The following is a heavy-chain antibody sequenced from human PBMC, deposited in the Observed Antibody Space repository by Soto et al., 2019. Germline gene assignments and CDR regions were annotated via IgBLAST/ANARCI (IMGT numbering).Heavy chain of an antibody. D-gene: IGHD3-3*01. CDR1: GASISSGDYY. CDR2: VSYSGGT. V-gene: IGHV4-30-4*01. J-gene: IGHJ5*02. CDR3: VRALGSRFLEWPRFDP. Sequence: SETLSLTCTVSGASISSGDYYWTWIRQSPGKGLEWIGHVSYSGGTSSNPSLKSRITISVDTSKNQFSLKLNSVTAADTAVYYCVRALGSRFLEWPRFDPWGQGTLVTVSS.